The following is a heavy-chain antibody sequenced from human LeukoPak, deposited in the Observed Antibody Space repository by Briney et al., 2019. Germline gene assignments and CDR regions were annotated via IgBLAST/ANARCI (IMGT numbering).Heavy chain of an antibody. CDR1: GYTFTGYY. V-gene: IGHV1-2*02. D-gene: IGHD3-22*01. Sequence: ASVKVSCKASGYTFTGYYMHWVRQAPGQGLEWMGWINPNSGGTNYARKFQGRVTMTRDTSISTAYMELSRLRSDDTAVYYCARDPGYYDSSGYYYGYYFDYWGQGTLVTVSS. CDR2: INPNSGGT. CDR3: ARDPGYYDSSGYYYGYYFDY. J-gene: IGHJ4*02.